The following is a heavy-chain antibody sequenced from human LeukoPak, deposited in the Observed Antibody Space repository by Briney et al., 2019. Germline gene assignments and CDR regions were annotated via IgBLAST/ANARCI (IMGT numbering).Heavy chain of an antibody. V-gene: IGHV3-30*18. J-gene: IGHJ6*03. CDR2: ISYDGSNK. CDR1: GFTFSSYG. Sequence: TGGSLRLSCAASGFTFSSYGMHWVRQAPGKGLEWVAVISYDGSNKYYADSVKGRFTISRDNSKNTLYLQMNSLRAEDTAVYYCAKSSGSEGRDYYYYMDVWGKGTTVTVSS. CDR3: AKSSGSEGRDYYYYMDV. D-gene: IGHD1-26*01.